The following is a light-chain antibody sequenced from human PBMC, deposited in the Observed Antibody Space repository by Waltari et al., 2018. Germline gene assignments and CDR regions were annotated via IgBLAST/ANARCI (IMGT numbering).Light chain of an antibody. CDR2: WAS. CDR1: QSVLFSSNKENY. V-gene: IGKV4-1*01. CDR3: QQYYSIPRS. Sequence: DIVMTQSPDSLAVSLAESATINCKSSQSVLFSSNKENYLAWYQQKPGQPPKLLIYWASTRESGVPDRFRGSGSGTDFTLTISSLQAEDVAVYYCQQYYSIPRSFGQGTKLEIK. J-gene: IGKJ2*03.